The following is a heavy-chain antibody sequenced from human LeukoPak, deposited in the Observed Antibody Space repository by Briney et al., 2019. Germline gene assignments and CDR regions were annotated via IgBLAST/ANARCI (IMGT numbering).Heavy chain of an antibody. CDR1: GFTFSSYE. J-gene: IGHJ6*04. CDR2: ISSSGSTI. Sequence: GGSLRLSCAASGFTFSSYEMNCVRQAPRKGLEWVSYISSSGSTIYYADSVKGRFTISRDNAKNSLYLQMNSLRAEDTAVYYCAELGITMIGGVWGKGTTVTISS. D-gene: IGHD3-10*02. CDR3: AELGITMIGGV. V-gene: IGHV3-48*03.